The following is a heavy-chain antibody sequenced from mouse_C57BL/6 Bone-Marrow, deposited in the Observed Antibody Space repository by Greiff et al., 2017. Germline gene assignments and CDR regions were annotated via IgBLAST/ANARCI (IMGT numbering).Heavy chain of an antibody. D-gene: IGHD1-1*01. CDR1: GFTFSDYY. J-gene: IGHJ2*01. CDR3: ARGTTVYYFDY. V-gene: IGHV5-16*01. CDR2: INYDGSST. Sequence: EVMLVESEGGLVQPGSSMKLSCTASGFTFSDYYMAWVRQVPEKGLEWVANINYDGSSTYYLDSLKSRFIISRDNAKNILYLQMSSLKSEDTATYYCARGTTVYYFDYWGQGTTLTVSS.